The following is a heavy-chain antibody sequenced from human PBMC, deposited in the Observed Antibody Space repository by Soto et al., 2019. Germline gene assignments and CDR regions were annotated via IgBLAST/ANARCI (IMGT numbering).Heavy chain of an antibody. CDR2: IYYSGST. J-gene: IGHJ4*02. CDR1: GGSISSSSYY. D-gene: IGHD3-9*01. Sequence: SETLSLTCTVYGGSISSSSYYWGWIRQPPGKGLEWIGSIYYSGSTYYNPSLKSRVTISVDTSKNQFSLKLSSVTAADTAVYYCARMYYDILTGYSEFDYWGQGTLVTVSS. V-gene: IGHV4-39*01. CDR3: ARMYYDILTGYSEFDY.